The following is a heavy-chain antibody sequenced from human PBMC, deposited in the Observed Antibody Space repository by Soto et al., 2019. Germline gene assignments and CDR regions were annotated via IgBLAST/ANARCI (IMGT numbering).Heavy chain of an antibody. D-gene: IGHD6-13*01. CDR1: GGSFSGYY. CDR3: AREGIGAAXTGLDV. J-gene: IGHJ6*02. Sequence: QVQLQXWGAGLLKPXXTLSLTCAVYGGSFSGYYWSWIRQPPGKGLQWIGEIKHSGSTKYNPSLKSRVTISVDTSKNQFSLRVNSVTAADTAVYYCAREGIGAAXTGLDVWGQGTTVTVSS. V-gene: IGHV4-34*01. CDR2: IKHSGST.